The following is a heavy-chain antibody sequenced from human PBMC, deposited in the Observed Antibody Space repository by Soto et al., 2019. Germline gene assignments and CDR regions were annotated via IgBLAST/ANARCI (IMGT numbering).Heavy chain of an antibody. CDR2: ISAYNGNT. V-gene: IGHV1-18*01. Sequence: QVQLVQSGAEVKKPGASVKVSFKASGYTFASYAISWRRHALGQGLEWMGWISAYNGNTTYAQKLQGRVTMTTDTSTSTAYLELRRLRSDDTAVYYCASDPPPPDYWGQGTLVTVSS. CDR3: ASDPPPPDY. J-gene: IGHJ4*02. CDR1: GYTFASYA.